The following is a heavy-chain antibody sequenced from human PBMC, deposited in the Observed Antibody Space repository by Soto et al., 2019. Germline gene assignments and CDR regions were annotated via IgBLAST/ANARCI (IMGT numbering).Heavy chain of an antibody. D-gene: IGHD4-4*01. J-gene: IGHJ4*02. V-gene: IGHV2-5*02. CDR1: GFSLSTSGVG. Sequence: QITLKESGPTLVKPTQTLTLTCTFSGFSLSTSGVGVGWIRQPPGKALEWLALIYWDDDKRYSPSLRSRLTITKDTSKNQVVLTMTNIDPVDTATYYCAHRSLQSQWVVYWGQGTLVTVSS. CDR2: IYWDDDK. CDR3: AHRSLQSQWVVY.